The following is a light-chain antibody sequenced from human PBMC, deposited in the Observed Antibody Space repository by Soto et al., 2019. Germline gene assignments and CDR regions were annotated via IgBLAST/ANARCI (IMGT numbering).Light chain of an antibody. V-gene: IGLV2-8*01. CDR1: SSDVGGYNY. CDR2: EVS. J-gene: IGLJ2*01. CDR3: SSYAGSNNLV. Sequence: QSALTQPPSASGSPGQSVTISCTGTSSDVGGYNYVSWYQQHPGKAPKVMIYEVSKRPSGVPDRFSGSKSGNTAFLTVSGLQAEDEAYYYCSSYAGSNNLVFGGGTKLTVL.